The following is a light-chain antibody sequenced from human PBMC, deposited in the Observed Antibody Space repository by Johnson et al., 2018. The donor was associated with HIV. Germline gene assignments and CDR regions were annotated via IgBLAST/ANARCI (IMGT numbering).Light chain of an antibody. CDR2: DND. CDR3: GTWETSLSAGLLYV. CDR1: SSNIGNNY. Sequence: QSVLTQPPSVSVAPGQTVTISCSGSSSNIGNNYVSWYHHLPGTAPKLLIYDNDKRPSGTPDRFSGSKSATSATLGITGLQTGDEADYYCGTWETSLSAGLLYVCGPGTKVTVL. J-gene: IGLJ1*01. V-gene: IGLV1-51*01.